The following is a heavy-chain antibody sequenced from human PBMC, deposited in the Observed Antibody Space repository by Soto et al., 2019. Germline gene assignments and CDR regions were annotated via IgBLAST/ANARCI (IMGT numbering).Heavy chain of an antibody. V-gene: IGHV4-34*01. J-gene: IGHJ4*02. CDR2: INHSGST. D-gene: IGHD5-12*01. Sequence: SETLSLTCAVYGGSFSGYYWSWIRQPPGKGLEWIGEINHSGSTNYNPSLKSRVTISVDTSKNQFSLKLSSVTAADTAVYYCARGFYGGYYFDYWGQGTLVTVSS. CDR1: GGSFSGYY. CDR3: ARGFYGGYYFDY.